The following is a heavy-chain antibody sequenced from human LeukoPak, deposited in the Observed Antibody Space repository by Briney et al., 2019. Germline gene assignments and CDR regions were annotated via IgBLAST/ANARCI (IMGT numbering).Heavy chain of an antibody. CDR1: GGSISSYY. Sequence: SETLSLTCTVSGGSISSYYWSWIRQPPGKGLEWIGYIYYSGSTNYNPSLKSRVTISVDTSKDQFSLKLSSVTAADTAVYYCARMRSVYDYFYYYMDVWGKGTTVTVSS. D-gene: IGHD5/OR15-5a*01. J-gene: IGHJ6*03. V-gene: IGHV4-59*01. CDR3: ARMRSVYDYFYYYMDV. CDR2: IYYSGST.